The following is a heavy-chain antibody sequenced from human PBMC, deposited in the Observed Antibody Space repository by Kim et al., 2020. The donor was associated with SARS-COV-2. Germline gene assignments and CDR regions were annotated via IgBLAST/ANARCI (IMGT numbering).Heavy chain of an antibody. CDR3: ARVGITGLDY. V-gene: IGHV3-30*01. CDR2: NK. J-gene: IGHJ4*02. Sequence: NKYYADSVNGRFTNSRDNSKNTLYLQMNSLRAEDTAVYYCARVGITGLDYWGQGTLVTVSS. D-gene: IGHD1-20*01.